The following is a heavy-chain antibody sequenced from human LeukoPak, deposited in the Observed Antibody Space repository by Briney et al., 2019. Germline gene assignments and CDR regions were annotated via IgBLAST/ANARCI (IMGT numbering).Heavy chain of an antibody. J-gene: IGHJ5*02. V-gene: IGHV3-23*01. CDR1: GFSFSRSD. D-gene: IGHD4-11*01. CDR3: AKKGYSWSPRFDP. CDR2: ISGSGDTS. Sequence: GGSLRLSCAASGFSFSRSDVIWVRQAPGKGLEWVTIISGSGDTSFYADSVRGRFTISRDNSRDTLYLQLNSLRAEDTAVYHCAKKGYSWSPRFDPWGQGTLVTVSS.